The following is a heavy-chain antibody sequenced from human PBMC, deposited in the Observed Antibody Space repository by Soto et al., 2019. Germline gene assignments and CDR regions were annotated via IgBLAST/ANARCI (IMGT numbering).Heavy chain of an antibody. D-gene: IGHD5-18*01. Sequence: EVQLLESGRGLVRPGGSLRLSSAASGFSFTNYAMSWVRQAPGKGLEWLSAISVSGETTYYADSVRGRFTISRDNSRATVFLQMSNLRAEDTALYYCAKEQWLIQGHFDYWGQGILVTVSS. J-gene: IGHJ4*02. CDR2: ISVSGETT. V-gene: IGHV3-23*01. CDR1: GFSFTNYA. CDR3: AKEQWLIQGHFDY.